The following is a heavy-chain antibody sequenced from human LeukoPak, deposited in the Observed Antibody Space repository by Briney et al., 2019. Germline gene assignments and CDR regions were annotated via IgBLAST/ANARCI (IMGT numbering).Heavy chain of an antibody. CDR3: ARMTTVTTVRVHWFDP. CDR1: GGSISSDDYY. J-gene: IGHJ5*02. V-gene: IGHV4-30-4*01. D-gene: IGHD4-17*01. Sequence: SETLSLTCTVSGGSISSDDYYWSWIRQPPGKGLEWIGYIYYSGSTYYNPSLKSRVTISVDTSKNQFSLKLGSVTAADTAVYYCARMTTVTTVRVHWFDPWGQGTLVTVSS. CDR2: IYYSGST.